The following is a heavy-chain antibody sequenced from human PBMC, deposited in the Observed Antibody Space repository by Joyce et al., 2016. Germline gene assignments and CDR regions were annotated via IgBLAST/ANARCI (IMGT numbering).Heavy chain of an antibody. CDR3: VKGDGGYEYFDY. CDR1: GFAFSTFS. V-gene: IGHV3-64D*08. J-gene: IGHJ4*02. CDR2: ITNNGGST. D-gene: IGHD5-12*01. Sequence: EVHLEEAGGGLVQPGGCRRLSCSASGFAFSTFSIFWVRQDPGKGMEYVSSITNNGGSTYYADSVKCRFTISRDNSNNTLRLQMTSLRFEDTAVYFCVKGDGGYEYFDYWGQGTLVAVSS.